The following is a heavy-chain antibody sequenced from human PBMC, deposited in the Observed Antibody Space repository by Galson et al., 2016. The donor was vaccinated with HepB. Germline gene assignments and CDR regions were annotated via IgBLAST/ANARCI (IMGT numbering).Heavy chain of an antibody. CDR3: ARERWVVGVRKYYYGMDA. CDR1: GYTFSAYY. V-gene: IGHV1-2*04. Sequence: SVKVSCKASGYTFSAYYIHWVRQAPGQGLEWMGWINPNTGGTKHAQKFQGWVTLTRDTSISTAYMELTSLRSNDTAVYYCARERWVVGVRKYYYGMDAWGQGTTVTVSS. D-gene: IGHD2-2*01. J-gene: IGHJ6*02. CDR2: INPNTGGT.